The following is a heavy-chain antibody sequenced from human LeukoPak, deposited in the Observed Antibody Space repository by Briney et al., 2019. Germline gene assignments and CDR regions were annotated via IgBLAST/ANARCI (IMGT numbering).Heavy chain of an antibody. CDR2: ISYDGSNK. Sequence: GGSLRLSCAASGFTFSSYAMHWVRQAPGKGLEWVAVISYDGSNKYYADSVKGRFTISRDNSKNTLYLQMNSLRAEDTAVYYCARGRDGYKSRYFDHWGQGTLVTVSS. CDR1: GFTFSSYA. CDR3: ARGRDGYKSRYFDH. J-gene: IGHJ4*02. D-gene: IGHD5-24*01. V-gene: IGHV3-30-3*01.